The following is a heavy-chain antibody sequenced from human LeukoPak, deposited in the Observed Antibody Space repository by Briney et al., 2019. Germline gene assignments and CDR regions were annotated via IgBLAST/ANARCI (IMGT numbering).Heavy chain of an antibody. CDR2: ISGSGSTI. J-gene: IGHJ4*02. CDR3: ARVGEHDYGDY. CDR1: GFTFSSYE. V-gene: IGHV3-48*03. D-gene: IGHD3-16*01. Sequence: GGSLRLSCAASGFTFSSYEMNWVRQAPGKGLEWVSYISGSGSTIYYADSVKGRFTISRDNAKNSLYLQMNSLRAEDTAVYYCARVGEHDYGDYWGQGTLVTVSS.